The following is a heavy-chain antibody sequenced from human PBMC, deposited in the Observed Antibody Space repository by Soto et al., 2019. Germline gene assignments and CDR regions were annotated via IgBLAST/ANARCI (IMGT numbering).Heavy chain of an antibody. J-gene: IGHJ6*03. CDR1: GFTFGTYA. V-gene: IGHV3-23*01. Sequence: EVQLLESGGGLVQPGGSLRLSCAASGFTFGTYAMKWLRQAPGRGLECVSFISGSGRTTYYAESVKGRFTVSRDNSKSTMYLQMNSLRAEDTDLYYCAKFRGPSYSYYYMDVWGKGTTVIVSS. CDR3: AKFRGPSYSYYYMDV. D-gene: IGHD3-16*01. CDR2: ISGSGRTT.